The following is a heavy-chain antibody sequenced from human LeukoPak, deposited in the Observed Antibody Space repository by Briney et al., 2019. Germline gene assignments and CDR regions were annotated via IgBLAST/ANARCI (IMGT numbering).Heavy chain of an antibody. Sequence: ASVKVSCKASGGTFSSYAISWVRQAPGQGLEWMGGIIPIFGTANYAQKFQGRVTITTDESTSTAYMELSSLRSEDTAVYYCARGVGDFWSGSYYYYYMDVWGKGTTVIVSS. J-gene: IGHJ6*03. D-gene: IGHD3-3*01. CDR3: ARGVGDFWSGSYYYYYMDV. V-gene: IGHV1-69*05. CDR2: IIPIFGTA. CDR1: GGTFSSYA.